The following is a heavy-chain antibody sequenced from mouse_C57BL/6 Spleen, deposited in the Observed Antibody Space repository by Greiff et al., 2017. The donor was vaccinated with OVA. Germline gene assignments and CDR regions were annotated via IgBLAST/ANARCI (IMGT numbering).Heavy chain of an antibody. CDR1: GFNIKDYY. D-gene: IGHD2-13*01. Sequence: VQLQQSGAELVKPGASVKLSCTASGFNIKDYYMHWVKQRTEQGLEWIGRIDPEDGETKYAPKFQGKATITADTSSNTAYLQLSSQTSEDTAVYYCARWVRYYGYFDVWGTGTTVTVSS. V-gene: IGHV14-2*01. CDR3: ARWVRYYGYFDV. CDR2: IDPEDGET. J-gene: IGHJ1*03.